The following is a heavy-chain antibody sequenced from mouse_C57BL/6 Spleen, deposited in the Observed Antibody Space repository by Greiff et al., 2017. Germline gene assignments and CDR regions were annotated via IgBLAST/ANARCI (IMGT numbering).Heavy chain of an antibody. CDR3: ARGDFYYYGSSAPYAMDY. CDR1: GYTFTDYY. J-gene: IGHJ4*01. V-gene: IGHV1-26*01. CDR2: INPNNGGS. D-gene: IGHD1-1*01. Sequence: VQLQQSGPELVKPGASVKISCKASGYTFTDYYMNWVKQSHGKSLEWIGDINPNNGGSSYNQKFKGKATLTVDKSSSTSYMELRSLTSDDSAVYYCARGDFYYYGSSAPYAMDYWGQGTSVTVSS.